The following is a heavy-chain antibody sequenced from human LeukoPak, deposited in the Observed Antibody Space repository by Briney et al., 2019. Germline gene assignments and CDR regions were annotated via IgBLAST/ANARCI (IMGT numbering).Heavy chain of an antibody. Sequence: GGSLRLSCAASGFTFSSYSMNWVRQAPGKGLEWVSSISSSSSYIYYADSVKGRFTISRDNAKNFVYLQMNSLSAEDTAVYYCARFLRRGTFDYWGQGALVTVSS. CDR2: ISSSSSYI. CDR3: ARFLRRGTFDY. CDR1: GFTFSSYS. J-gene: IGHJ4*02. D-gene: IGHD3-3*01. V-gene: IGHV3-21*01.